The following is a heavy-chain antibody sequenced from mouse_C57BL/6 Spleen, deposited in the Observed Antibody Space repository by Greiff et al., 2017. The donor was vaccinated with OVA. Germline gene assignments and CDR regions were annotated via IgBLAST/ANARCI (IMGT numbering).Heavy chain of an antibody. CDR2: ISDGGSYT. CDR1: GFTFSSYA. CDR3: ARGYDGYYAY. J-gene: IGHJ3*01. D-gene: IGHD2-3*01. V-gene: IGHV5-4*03. Sequence: EVMLVESGGGLVKPGGSLKLSCAASGFTFSSYAMSWVRQTPEKRLEWVATISDGGSYTYYPDNVKGRFTISRDNAKNNLYLQMSHLKSEDTAMYYCARGYDGYYAYWGQGTLVTVSA.